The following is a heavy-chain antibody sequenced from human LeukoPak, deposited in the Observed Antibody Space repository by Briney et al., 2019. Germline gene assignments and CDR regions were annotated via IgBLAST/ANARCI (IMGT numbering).Heavy chain of an antibody. J-gene: IGHJ4*02. CDR1: GYTFTNYD. Sequence: GASVKVSCKTSGYTFTNYDINWVRQAPGQGLEWMGWMNPKSGKTGYAQKFQGRVTIIRNTSISTAYMELSSLRSEDTAVYYCARGGIGGSYLDYWGQGTLVTVSS. CDR3: ARGGIGGSYLDY. CDR2: MNPKSGKT. D-gene: IGHD3-3*01. V-gene: IGHV1-8*03.